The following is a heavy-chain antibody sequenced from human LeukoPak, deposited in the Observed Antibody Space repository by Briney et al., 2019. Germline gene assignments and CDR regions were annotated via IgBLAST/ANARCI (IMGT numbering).Heavy chain of an antibody. CDR3: AGRWLDYFDY. V-gene: IGHV3-23*01. Sequence: GGALRLSCAAAGFTFSSYAMSWVRQAPGKGLEWVSAISGSGGSTYYADSVKGRFTISRDNSKNTLYLQMNSLRAEDTAVYYCAGRWLDYFDYWGQGTLVTVSS. D-gene: IGHD6-19*01. J-gene: IGHJ4*02. CDR1: GFTFSSYA. CDR2: ISGSGGST.